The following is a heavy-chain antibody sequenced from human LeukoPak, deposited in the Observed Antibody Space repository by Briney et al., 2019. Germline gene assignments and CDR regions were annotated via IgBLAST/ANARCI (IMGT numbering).Heavy chain of an antibody. J-gene: IGHJ4*02. D-gene: IGHD3-3*01. CDR1: GYTFTGHF. CDR3: ARVREWEEISGAIPDYFDY. CDR2: IKPKSGAT. Sequence: GASVKVSCKTSGYTFTGHFMNWVRQAPDQGLEWMGWIKPKSGATAYAQKFQGRVTMTRDTAINTAYLEVSGLTPDDTAVYYCARVREWEEISGAIPDYFDYWGQGTLITVSS. V-gene: IGHV1-2*02.